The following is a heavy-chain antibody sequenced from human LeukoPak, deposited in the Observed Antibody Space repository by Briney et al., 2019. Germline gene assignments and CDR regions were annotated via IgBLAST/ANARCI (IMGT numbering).Heavy chain of an antibody. J-gene: IGHJ1*01. V-gene: IGHV4-34*01. CDR1: GGSFSGYY. D-gene: IGHD1-26*01. CDR2: INHSGST. Sequence: SETLSLTCAVYGGSFSGYYWSWIRQPPGKGLEWIGEINHSGSTSYNPSLKSRVIISVDKSKNQFSLKLSSVTAADTAVYYCARMYIKWGRYLQHWGQGTLVTVSS. CDR3: ARMYIKWGRYLQH.